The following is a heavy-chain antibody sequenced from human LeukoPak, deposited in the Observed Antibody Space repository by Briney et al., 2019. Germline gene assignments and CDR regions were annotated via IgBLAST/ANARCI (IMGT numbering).Heavy chain of an antibody. J-gene: IGHJ4*02. D-gene: IGHD3-22*01. Sequence: PSETLSLTCTVSGGSISSGGYSWSWIRQHPGKGLEWIGYIYYSGSTYSNPSLKSRVTTSVDTSKNQFSLKMSSVTAADTAVYYCARGRGRHYYDSSGYPPYYFDYWGQGTLVTVSS. CDR3: ARGRGRHYYDSSGYPPYYFDY. V-gene: IGHV4-31*03. CDR2: IYYSGST. CDR1: GGSISSGGYS.